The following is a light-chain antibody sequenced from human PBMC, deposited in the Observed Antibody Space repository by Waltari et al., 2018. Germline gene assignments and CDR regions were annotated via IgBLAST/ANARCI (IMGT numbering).Light chain of an antibody. V-gene: IGLV1-47*01. CDR2: RND. CDR1: SSNIGTNY. CDR3: AAWDDGLSGPV. Sequence: QSVLTQPPSVSGTPGQGVTISCSGSSSNIGTNYVYWYQQLPRTAPNLLIFRNDRRPSGVPDRFSASNSGTSASLAISGLRSEDEADYYCAAWDDGLSGPVFGGGTKLTVL. J-gene: IGLJ3*02.